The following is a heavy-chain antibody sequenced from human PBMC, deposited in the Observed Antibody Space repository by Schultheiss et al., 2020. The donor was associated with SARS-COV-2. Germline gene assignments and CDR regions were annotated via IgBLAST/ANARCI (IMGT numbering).Heavy chain of an antibody. CDR1: GFTFSGSA. CDR2: IKTRSEGETT. Sequence: GGSLRLSCAASGFTFSGSAMHWVRQASGKGLEWVGRIKTRSEGETTDYAAPVKGRFTISRDDSKNTLYLQMNSLKTEDTAVYYCARLKDYYVFDYWGQGTLVTVSS. V-gene: IGHV3-15*01. D-gene: IGHD1-26*01. CDR3: ARLKDYYVFDY. J-gene: IGHJ4*02.